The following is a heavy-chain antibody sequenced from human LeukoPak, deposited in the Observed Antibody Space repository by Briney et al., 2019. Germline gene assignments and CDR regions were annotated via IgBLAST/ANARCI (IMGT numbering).Heavy chain of an antibody. CDR2: MNPNSGNT. Sequence: ASVKVSCKASGYTFTSYDINWVRQATGQGLEWMGWMNPNSGNTGYAQKFQGRVTMTRNTSISTAYMELGSLRSEDTAVYYCARRGIYRYCSSTSCRGNYYYYGMDVWGQGTTVTVSS. D-gene: IGHD2-2*01. J-gene: IGHJ6*02. V-gene: IGHV1-8*01. CDR3: ARRGIYRYCSSTSCRGNYYYYGMDV. CDR1: GYTFTSYD.